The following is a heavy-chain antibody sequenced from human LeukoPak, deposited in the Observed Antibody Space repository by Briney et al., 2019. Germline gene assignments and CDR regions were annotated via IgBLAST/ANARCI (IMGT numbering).Heavy chain of an antibody. CDR1: GITFSNYN. CDR3: ARDPYNGAYSEGYYYYYMDV. CDR2: ITSSSSYT. D-gene: IGHD1-1*01. Sequence: PGGSLRLSCAAPGITFSNYNMNWVRQAPGKGLEWISAITSSSSYTFYADSVKGRFTISRDNAQNSLYLQMNSLRVEDTAIYYCARDPYNGAYSEGYYYYYMDVWGKGTTVTVSS. J-gene: IGHJ6*03. V-gene: IGHV3-21*01.